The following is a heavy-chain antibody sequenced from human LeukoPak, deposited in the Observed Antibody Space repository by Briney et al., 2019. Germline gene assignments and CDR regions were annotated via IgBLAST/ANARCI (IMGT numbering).Heavy chain of an antibody. D-gene: IGHD2-8*01. CDR1: GFTFSSYG. Sequence: GGSLRLSCAASGFTFSSYGMSWVRQAPGKGLEGVSIISGSGGSIYYADSVKGRFTISRENSTNTLYLQMNSLRAEDTAVYYYAKHSSCMLCPGRFDPWGQGTLVTVSS. J-gene: IGHJ5*02. V-gene: IGHV3-23*01. CDR3: AKHSSCMLCPGRFDP. CDR2: ISGSGGSI.